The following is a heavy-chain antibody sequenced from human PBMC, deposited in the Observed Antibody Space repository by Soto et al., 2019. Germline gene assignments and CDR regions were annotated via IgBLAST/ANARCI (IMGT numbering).Heavy chain of an antibody. D-gene: IGHD3-16*01. Sequence: ASVKVSCKASGYTFTSYGISWVRQAPGQGLEWMGWISAYNGNTNYAQKLQGRVTMTTDTSTSTAYMELRSLRSDDTAVYYCARGFRRGGLYYYGMDVWGQGTTVTVSS. V-gene: IGHV1-18*01. J-gene: IGHJ6*02. CDR3: ARGFRRGGLYYYGMDV. CDR2: ISAYNGNT. CDR1: GYTFTSYG.